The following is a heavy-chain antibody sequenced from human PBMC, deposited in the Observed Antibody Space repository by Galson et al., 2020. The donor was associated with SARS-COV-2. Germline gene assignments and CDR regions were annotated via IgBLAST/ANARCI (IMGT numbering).Heavy chain of an antibody. D-gene: IGHD1-26*01. CDR1: GFSLSTSGMC. Sequence: SGPTLVKPTQTLTLTFTFSGFSLSTSGMCVSWIRQPPGKALEWLARIDWDDDKYYSTSLKTRLTISKYTSKNQVVLTMTNMDPVDTATYYCARVTLSGSYTLGPTYYYYGMDVWGQGTTVTVSS. V-gene: IGHV2-70*11. CDR2: IDWDDDK. J-gene: IGHJ6*02. CDR3: ARVTLSGSYTLGPTYYYYGMDV.